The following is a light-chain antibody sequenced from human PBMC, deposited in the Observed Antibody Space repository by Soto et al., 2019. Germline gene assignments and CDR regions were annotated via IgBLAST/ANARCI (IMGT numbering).Light chain of an antibody. V-gene: IGLV2-14*01. CDR2: EVS. J-gene: IGLJ1*01. Sequence: QDAVTEPASVSGCPGESITMSCTGTSNEGGGYNYVCWVQQHPGKAPKVRIFEVSNRPSRVSHRFSGSTSGNTASLPISGLQAADQADYYCSSFTSTTTFVFGSGTKVTVL. CDR3: SSFTSTTTFV. CDR1: SNEGGGYNY.